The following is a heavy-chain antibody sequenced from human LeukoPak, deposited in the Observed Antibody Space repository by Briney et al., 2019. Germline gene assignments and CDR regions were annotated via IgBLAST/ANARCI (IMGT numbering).Heavy chain of an antibody. V-gene: IGHV6-1*01. Sequence: SQTLSLTCAISGDSVSSNSAAWNWIRQSPSRGLEWLGRTYYRSKWYNDYAVSVKSRITINPDTSKNQFSLQLNSVTPEDTAVYYCARGLIGYSSGWYESWTFDYWGQGTLVTVSS. CDR2: TYYRSKWYN. J-gene: IGHJ4*02. CDR1: GDSVSSNSAA. D-gene: IGHD6-19*01. CDR3: ARGLIGYSSGWYESWTFDY.